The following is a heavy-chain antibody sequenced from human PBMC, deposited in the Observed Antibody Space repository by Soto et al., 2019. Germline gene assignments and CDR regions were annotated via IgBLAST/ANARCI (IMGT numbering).Heavy chain of an antibody. D-gene: IGHD1-7*01. CDR3: AKDLTGTPGPYYYYYGMDV. CDR2: ISGSGDAT. Sequence: GGSLRLSCAAPGFTFSSYGMNWVRQAPGKGLEWVSAISGSGDATFYADSVKGRFTISRDNSKNTLFLQMNSLRAEDTAVYYCAKDLTGTPGPYYYYYGMDVWGQGTTVTVSS. V-gene: IGHV3-23*01. J-gene: IGHJ6*02. CDR1: GFTFSSYG.